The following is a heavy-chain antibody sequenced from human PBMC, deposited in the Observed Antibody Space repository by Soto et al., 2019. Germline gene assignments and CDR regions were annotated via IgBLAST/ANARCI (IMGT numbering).Heavy chain of an antibody. Sequence: ASVKVSCKASGYTFTGYYMHWVRQAPGQGLEWMGWINPNSGGTNYAQKFQGRVTMTRDTSISTAYMELSRLRSDDTAVYYCAREGWMVVAAKKLNYYYYGMDVWGQGTTVTVSS. CDR3: AREGWMVVAAKKLNYYYYGMDV. J-gene: IGHJ6*02. CDR1: GYTFTGYY. CDR2: INPNSGGT. V-gene: IGHV1-2*02. D-gene: IGHD2-15*01.